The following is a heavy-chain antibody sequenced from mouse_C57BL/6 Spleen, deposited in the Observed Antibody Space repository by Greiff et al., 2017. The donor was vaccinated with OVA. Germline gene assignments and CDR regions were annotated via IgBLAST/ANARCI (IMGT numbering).Heavy chain of an antibody. D-gene: IGHD2-1*01. J-gene: IGHJ3*01. CDR1: GYTFTDYE. V-gene: IGHV1-15*01. CDR3: TRNCNYPTWFAY. Sequence: VKLVESGAELVRPGASVTLSCKASGYTFTDYEMHWVKQTPVHGLEWIGAIDPETGGTAYNQKFKGKAILTADKSSSTAYMELRSLTSEDSAVYYCTRNCNYPTWFAYWGQGTLVTVSA. CDR2: IDPETGGT.